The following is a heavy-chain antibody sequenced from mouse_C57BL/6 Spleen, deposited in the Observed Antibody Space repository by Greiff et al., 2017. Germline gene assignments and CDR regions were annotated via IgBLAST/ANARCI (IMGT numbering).Heavy chain of an antibody. CDR1: GYTFTSYW. V-gene: IGHV1-61*01. CDR2: IYPSDSET. J-gene: IGHJ2*01. D-gene: IGHD2-4*01. Sequence: QVQLQPPGAELVRPGSSVKLSCKASGYTFTSYWMAWVKQRPGQGLEWIGNIYPSDSETHYNQKFKDQATLTVDKSSSTAYMQLSSLTSEDSAVYYCARGGDYGPYYFDYWGQGTTLTVSS. CDR3: ARGGDYGPYYFDY.